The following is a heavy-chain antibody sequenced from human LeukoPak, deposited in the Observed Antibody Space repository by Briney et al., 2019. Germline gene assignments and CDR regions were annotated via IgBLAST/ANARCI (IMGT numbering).Heavy chain of an antibody. CDR2: ISSSSSYI. CDR3: AREGLSEAFDI. CDR1: GFTFSSYS. J-gene: IGHJ3*02. V-gene: IGHV3-21*01. Sequence: GGSLRLSCAASGFTFSSYSMNWVRQAPGKGLEWVSSISSSSSYIYYADSVKGRFTNSRDNAKNSLYLQMNSLRAEDTAVYYCAREGLSEAFDIWGQGTMVTVSS. D-gene: IGHD3/OR15-3a*01.